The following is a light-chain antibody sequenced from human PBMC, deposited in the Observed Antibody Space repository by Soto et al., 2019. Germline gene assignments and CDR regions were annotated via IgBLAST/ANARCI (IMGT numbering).Light chain of an antibody. CDR2: AAS. Sequence: DIQMTQSPSSLSASVGVRVTITCRASQRISSSLNWYQQKPGKAPKLLIYAASSLQSGVPSRFSGSGSGTNLTLTISSLQPEDFATYYCQQSYSTPWTFVQGTKVEIK. CDR3: QQSYSTPWT. J-gene: IGKJ1*01. V-gene: IGKV1-39*01. CDR1: QRISSS.